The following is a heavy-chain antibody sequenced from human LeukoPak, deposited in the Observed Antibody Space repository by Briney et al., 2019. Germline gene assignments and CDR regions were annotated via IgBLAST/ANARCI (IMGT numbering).Heavy chain of an antibody. J-gene: IGHJ4*02. D-gene: IGHD3-10*01. CDR3: ASTRDGLGYYFDY. Sequence: KPSETLSLTCTVSGGSISSYYWSWIRQPPGKGLEWIAYIYYSGNTNYNPSLKSRVTISIDTSKNQFSLKMSSVTAADTAVYYCASTRDGLGYYFDYWGQGTLVTVSS. CDR1: GGSISSYY. V-gene: IGHV4-59*01. CDR2: IYYSGNT.